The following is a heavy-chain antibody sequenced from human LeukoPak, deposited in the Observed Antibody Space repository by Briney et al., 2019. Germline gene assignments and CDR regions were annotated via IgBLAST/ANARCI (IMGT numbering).Heavy chain of an antibody. J-gene: IGHJ6*02. D-gene: IGHD5/OR15-5a*01. Sequence: GGSLRLSCAASGFTFNDYAMHWVRQVPGKGLEWVSGISWDTEPRGYADSVKGRFIISRDNAEKILYLQMNSLRPEDTAVYWCAKDEVSTLFSGLGGLDAWGRGTTVIVSS. V-gene: IGHV3-9*01. CDR1: GFTFNDYA. CDR3: AKDEVSTLFSGLGGLDA. CDR2: ISWDTEPR.